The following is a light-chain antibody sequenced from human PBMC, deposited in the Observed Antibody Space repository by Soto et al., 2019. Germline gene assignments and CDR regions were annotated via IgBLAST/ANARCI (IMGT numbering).Light chain of an antibody. Sequence: EIVLTQSPGTLSLSPGERATLSCRASQSVNSNYVAWYQQKRGQAPRLLIYGASSRSTGIPDRFSGSGSGTDFTLTISRLEPEDFAVYYCQESPRTFGQGTKVGIK. J-gene: IGKJ1*01. CDR3: QESPRT. CDR1: QSVNSNY. CDR2: GAS. V-gene: IGKV3-20*01.